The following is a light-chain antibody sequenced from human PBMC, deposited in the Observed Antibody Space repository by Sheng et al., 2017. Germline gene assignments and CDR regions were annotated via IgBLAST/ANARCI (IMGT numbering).Light chain of an antibody. CDR1: QSVAFSSNNKNS. V-gene: IGKV4-1*01. J-gene: IGKJ4*01. CDR2: WAS. Sequence: DIVMTQSPDSLAVSLGDRATINCKSSQSVAFSSNNKNSLAWYQQKAGQPPKLLIFWASTRESGVPDRFTGSGSGTDFTLTISSLQAEDVAVYYCQQYYTTPLTFGGGTKVEIK. CDR3: QQYYTTPLT.